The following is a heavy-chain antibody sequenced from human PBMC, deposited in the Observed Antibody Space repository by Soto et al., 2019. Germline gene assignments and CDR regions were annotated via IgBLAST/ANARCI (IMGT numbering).Heavy chain of an antibody. V-gene: IGHV1-69*06. CDR1: GGTFISYA. CDR2: IIPIFGTA. D-gene: IGHD1-7*01. Sequence: SGKVSFKASGGTFISYAISWVRQAPGQGLEWMGGIIPIFGTANYAQKFQGRVTITADKSTSTAYMELSSLRSEDTAVYYCARPKPELRADYYYGMDVWGQGTTVTVSS. J-gene: IGHJ6*02. CDR3: ARPKPELRADYYYGMDV.